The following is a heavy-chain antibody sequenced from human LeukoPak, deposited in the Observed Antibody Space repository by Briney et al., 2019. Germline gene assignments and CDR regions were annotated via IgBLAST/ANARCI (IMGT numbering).Heavy chain of an antibody. J-gene: IGHJ4*02. CDR3: SCFDY. CDR1: GFTFSIYG. V-gene: IGHV3-30*03. Sequence: GGSLRLSCAASGFTFSIYGMHWVRQAPGKGLEWVALISYDGSNKYYADSVKDRFTISRDNSKNTLYLQMNSLRAEDTAVYYCSCFDYWGQGTLVTVSS. D-gene: IGHD2-15*01. CDR2: ISYDGSNK.